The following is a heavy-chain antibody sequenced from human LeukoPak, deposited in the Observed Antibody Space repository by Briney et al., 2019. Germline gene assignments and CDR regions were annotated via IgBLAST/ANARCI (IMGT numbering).Heavy chain of an antibody. D-gene: IGHD2-21*01. J-gene: IGHJ4*02. CDR1: GGSISSSSYY. Sequence: PSETLSLTCTVSGGSISSSSYYWGWIRQPPGKGLEWIGSIYYSGSTYYNPSLKSRVTISVDTSKNQFSLKLSSVTAADTAVYYCARHGPIPPRVDYWGQGTLVTVSS. V-gene: IGHV4-39*01. CDR2: IYYSGST. CDR3: ARHGPIPPRVDY.